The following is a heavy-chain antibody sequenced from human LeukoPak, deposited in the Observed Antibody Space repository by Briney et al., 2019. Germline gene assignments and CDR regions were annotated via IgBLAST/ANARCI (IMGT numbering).Heavy chain of an antibody. J-gene: IGHJ4*02. CDR1: GFTFSDYY. CDR2: ISSSGSAI. V-gene: IGHV3-11*04. Sequence: GGSLRLSCAASGFTFSDYYMSWIRQAPGKGLEWVSYISSSGSAIYYADSVRGRFTISRDNAKNSLYLQMNSLRAEDTAVYYCARDAIHVPTPYQFDFWGQGTLVTVSS. D-gene: IGHD2-2*01. CDR3: ARDAIHVPTPYQFDF.